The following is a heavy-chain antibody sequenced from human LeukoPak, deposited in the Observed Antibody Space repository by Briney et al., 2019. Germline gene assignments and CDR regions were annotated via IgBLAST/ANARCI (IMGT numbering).Heavy chain of an antibody. CDR3: ARAWRGNYGGGVWFDP. J-gene: IGHJ5*02. CDR2: INPRSDGT. D-gene: IGHD1-26*01. Sequence: ASVKVSCKASGYTFTAYYIHWVRQAPGQGLEWMGWINPRSDGTNYAQNFQGRVSMTRDTSINTAYMELSNLESDDTAVFYCARAWRGNYGGGVWFDPRGQGTLVTVSS. V-gene: IGHV1-2*02. CDR1: GYTFTAYY.